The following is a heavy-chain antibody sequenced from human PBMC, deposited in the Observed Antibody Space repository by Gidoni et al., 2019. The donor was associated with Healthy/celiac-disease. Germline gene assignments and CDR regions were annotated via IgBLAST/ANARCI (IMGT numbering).Heavy chain of an antibody. J-gene: IGHJ4*02. CDR3: AKVRGPFGLTMIVVVNDY. V-gene: IGHV3-23*01. CDR1: GFTFSSYA. D-gene: IGHD3-22*01. Sequence: EVQLLESGGGLVQPGGSLRLSSAASGFTFSSYAMSWVRQAPGKGLEWVSAISGSGGSTYYADSVKGRFTISRDNSKNTLYLQMNSLRAEDTAVYYCAKVRGPFGLTMIVVVNDYWGQGTLVTVSS. CDR2: ISGSGGST.